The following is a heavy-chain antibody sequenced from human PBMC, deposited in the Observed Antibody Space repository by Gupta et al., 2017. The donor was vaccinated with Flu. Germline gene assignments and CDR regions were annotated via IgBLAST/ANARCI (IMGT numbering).Heavy chain of an antibody. D-gene: IGHD3-10*01. CDR3: ARDGNYGSVSEDGQWYYMGD. Sequence: VQLMQSGAEVKKPGASVKVSCKASGYTFKNYAMHWVRQAPGQRPEWMGWISADSGDKKYCKTFQGRGIMTRDATARTVYMELSSLKSDAKAAYYSARDGNYGSVSEDGQWYYMGDWGKGTTITVSS. CDR1: GYTFKNYA. CDR2: ISADSGDK. V-gene: IGHV1-3*01. J-gene: IGHJ6*03.